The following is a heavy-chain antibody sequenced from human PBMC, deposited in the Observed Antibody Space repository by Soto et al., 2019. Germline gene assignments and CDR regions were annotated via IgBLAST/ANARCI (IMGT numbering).Heavy chain of an antibody. CDR1: GFTFINAW. V-gene: IGHV3-15*07. J-gene: IGHJ4*02. D-gene: IGHD4-4*01. Sequence: EVQMVESGGGLVQPGGSLRLSCETSGFTFINAWMNWVRQAPGKGLEWVGRVKSKTDGGTTDYAAPVKGRFTISRDDSKNTLFLQMNSLKIEDTALYYCTTDPYSTRDYWGQGTLVTVSS. CDR2: VKSKTDGGTT. CDR3: TTDPYSTRDY.